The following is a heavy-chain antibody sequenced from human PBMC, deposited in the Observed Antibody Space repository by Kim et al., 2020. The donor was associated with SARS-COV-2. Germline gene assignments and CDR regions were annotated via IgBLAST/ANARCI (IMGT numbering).Heavy chain of an antibody. D-gene: IGHD1-1*01. CDR2: ISSDGTT. CDR3: ASHNAAHEY. Sequence: GGSLRLSCATSGFGVTPNYMSWVRQAPGRGLECVSLISSDGTTYYADSVKGRFTISRDNSKSTLFLQMNTLRAEDTAMYYCASHNAAHEYWGQGTRVTVSS. J-gene: IGHJ4*02. CDR1: GFGVTPNY. V-gene: IGHV3-53*01.